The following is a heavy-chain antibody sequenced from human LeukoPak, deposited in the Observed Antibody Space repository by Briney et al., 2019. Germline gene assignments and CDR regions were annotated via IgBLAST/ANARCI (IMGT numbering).Heavy chain of an antibody. V-gene: IGHV3-21*01. CDR3: ARGPIPDY. Sequence: GGSLRLSCAASGFTLSSYSMNWVRQAPGKGLEWVSSINSDSSYIYYADSVKGRFTISRDNAKNLLYLQMNSLRAEDTAVYYCARGPIPDYWGQGTLVTVSS. CDR1: GFTLSSYS. J-gene: IGHJ4*02. D-gene: IGHD2-2*02. CDR2: INSDSSYI.